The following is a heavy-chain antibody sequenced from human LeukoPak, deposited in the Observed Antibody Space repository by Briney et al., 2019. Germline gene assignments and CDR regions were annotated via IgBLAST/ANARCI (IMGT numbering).Heavy chain of an antibody. CDR3: ARDKCSSTSCYPRWFDP. J-gene: IGHJ5*02. V-gene: IGHV4-59*01. D-gene: IGHD2-2*01. Sequence: PSETLSLTCPVCGGSISSYYWSCLRQPPGKGLEWIGYIYYSRSTNYSTSHKRRVTISVDTSKNQYSLKLSSVTAADTAVYYCARDKCSSTSCYPRWFDPWGQGTLVTVSS. CDR2: IYYSRST. CDR1: GGSISSYY.